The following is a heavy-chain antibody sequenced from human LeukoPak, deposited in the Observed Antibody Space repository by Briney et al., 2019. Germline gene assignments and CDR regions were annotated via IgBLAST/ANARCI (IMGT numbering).Heavy chain of an antibody. CDR2: ISGSGGST. CDR1: GFTFSSYA. V-gene: IGHV3-23*01. D-gene: IGHD3-3*01. J-gene: IGHJ4*02. CDR3: AKDAIFGVVLYAY. Sequence: GGSLRLSCAASGFTFSSYAMSWVRQAPGKGLEWVSAISGSGGSTYYANSVKGRFSISRDNYTNTLYLQMNSLRAKDTAVYYCAKDAIFGVVLYAYWGQGTLVTVSS.